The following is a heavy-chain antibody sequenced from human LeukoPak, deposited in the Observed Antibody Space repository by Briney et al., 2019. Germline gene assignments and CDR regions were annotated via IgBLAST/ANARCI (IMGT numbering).Heavy chain of an antibody. Sequence: SSVKVSCKASGYTFTDYYMNWVRQAPGQGLEWMGWINPNSGGTNSAQKFQGRVTMTRDTSISTAYMELNRLTSDDTAVYYCAAYSGSYGGSFDYWGQGTLVTVSS. J-gene: IGHJ4*02. CDR1: GYTFTDYY. CDR2: INPNSGGT. D-gene: IGHD1-26*01. CDR3: AAYSGSYGGSFDY. V-gene: IGHV1-2*02.